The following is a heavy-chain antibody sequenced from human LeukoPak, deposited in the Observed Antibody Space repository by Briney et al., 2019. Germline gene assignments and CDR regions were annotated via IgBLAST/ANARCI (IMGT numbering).Heavy chain of an antibody. CDR1: GFTFSSNA. V-gene: IGHV3-23*01. J-gene: IGHJ4*02. CDR2: ISGSGGST. D-gene: IGHD6-13*01. CDR3: AVSIAAAGYFDY. Sequence: GGSLRLSCAASGFTFSSNAMSWVRQAPGKGLEWVSSISGSGGSTNYADSVKGRFTISRDNAKNSLYLQMNSLRAEDTAVYYCAVSIAAAGYFDYWGQGTLVTVSS.